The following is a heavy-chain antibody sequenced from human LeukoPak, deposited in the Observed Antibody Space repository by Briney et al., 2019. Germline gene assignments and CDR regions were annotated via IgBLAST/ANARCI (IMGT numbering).Heavy chain of an antibody. CDR2: ISYDGSEK. D-gene: IGHD3-22*01. V-gene: IGHV3-30-3*01. Sequence: GGSLRLSCAASGFTFSSYAMHGVRQAPGKGLEWVAVISYDGSEKHYADPVKGRFTISRDNSKNTLYLQMNSLRAEDTAVYYCAREGSSGYYPYWGQGILVTVSS. CDR1: GFTFSSYA. CDR3: AREGSSGYYPY. J-gene: IGHJ4*02.